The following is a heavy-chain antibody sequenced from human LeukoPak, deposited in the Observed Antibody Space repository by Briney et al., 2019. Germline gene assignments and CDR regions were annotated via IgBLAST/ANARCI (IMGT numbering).Heavy chain of an antibody. CDR3: ARGGTTQYYFDD. D-gene: IGHD1-7*01. V-gene: IGHV4-4*07. CDR2: IYSNENT. CDR1: GGFMTSYY. J-gene: IGHJ4*02. Sequence: PSETLSLTCTVSGGFMTSYYWSWIRQPAGKGLEWIGRIYSNENTNYNPSLKSRVTMSVDTSKNQFSLKLSSVTAADTAVYYCARGGTTQYYFDDWGQGTLVTVSS.